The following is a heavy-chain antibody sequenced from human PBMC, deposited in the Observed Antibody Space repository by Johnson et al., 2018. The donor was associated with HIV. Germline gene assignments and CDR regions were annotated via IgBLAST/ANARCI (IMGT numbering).Heavy chain of an antibody. V-gene: IGHV3-23*01. J-gene: IGHJ3*02. CDR1: GFTFSSYA. Sequence: VQLLESGGGVVQPGGSLRLSCAASGFTFSSYAMSWVRQAPGKGLEWVSSISSSGGSTYYADSVKGRFTISRDNSKNTLYVQMNSLRAEDTAVYYCAKGLWGGGYHHDAYDIWGQGTMVTVSS. CDR3: AKGLWGGGYHHDAYDI. D-gene: IGHD1-26*01. CDR2: ISSSGGST.